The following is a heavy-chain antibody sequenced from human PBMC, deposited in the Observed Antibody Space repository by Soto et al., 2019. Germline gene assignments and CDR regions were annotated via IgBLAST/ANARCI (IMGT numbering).Heavy chain of an antibody. J-gene: IGHJ4*02. Sequence: EVQLVESGGGLIQPGGSLRLSCAVSGFTVSNNYMSWVRQAPGKGLEGVSVIYSGGYTAYGDSVKGRFTISRDNSKNTLTLKMKPRGAAGTAVFSCATHPGGGGYWGQGTLVTVSS. CDR1: GFTVSNNY. D-gene: IGHD3-10*01. CDR3: ATHPGGGGY. CDR2: IYSGGYT. V-gene: IGHV3-53*01.